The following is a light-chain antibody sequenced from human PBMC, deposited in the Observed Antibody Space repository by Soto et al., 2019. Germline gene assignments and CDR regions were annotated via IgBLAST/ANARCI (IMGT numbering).Light chain of an antibody. Sequence: DIQMTQSPSTLSASEVDRVTISCRASQSVSIWLAWYQQKPGRAPKLLIYKSSILESGVPSRFSGSGSGTEFTLTISSLQHDDFATYYCQQFNTSPWTFGQGTKGGYQ. V-gene: IGKV1-5*03. J-gene: IGKJ1*01. CDR1: QSVSIW. CDR2: KSS. CDR3: QQFNTSPWT.